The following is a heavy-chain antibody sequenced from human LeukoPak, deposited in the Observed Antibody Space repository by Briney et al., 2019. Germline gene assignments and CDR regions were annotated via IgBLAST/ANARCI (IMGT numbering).Heavy chain of an antibody. D-gene: IGHD2-2*01. J-gene: IGHJ3*02. V-gene: IGHV4-59*08. CDR3: ARLGSTFDI. Sequence: PSETLSLTCSVSGGSITSYYWSWVRQPPGKGLEWIGYIFYSGSSNYNPSLKSRVTISVDTSKNHSSLKLSSVTAADTAVYYCARLGSTFDIWGQGTMVTVSS. CDR2: IFYSGSS. CDR1: GGSITSYY.